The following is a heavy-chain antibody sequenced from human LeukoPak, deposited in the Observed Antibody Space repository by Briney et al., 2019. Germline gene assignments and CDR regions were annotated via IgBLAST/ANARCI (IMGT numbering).Heavy chain of an antibody. CDR2: ISSSGITI. CDR3: ARFYGGNYFDY. Sequence: GGSLRLSCAASGFTFSSYEMSWIRQAPGKGLEWVSYISSSGITIYYADSVKGRFTISRDNAKNSLYLQMNSLRAEDTAVYYCARFYGGNYFDYWGQGTLVTVSS. J-gene: IGHJ4*02. CDR1: GFTFSSYE. V-gene: IGHV3-48*03. D-gene: IGHD4/OR15-4a*01.